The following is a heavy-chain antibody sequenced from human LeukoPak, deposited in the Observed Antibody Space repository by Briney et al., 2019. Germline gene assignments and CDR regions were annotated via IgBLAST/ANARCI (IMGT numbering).Heavy chain of an antibody. CDR2: IYYSGST. CDR1: GGTISSSSYY. Sequence: SETLSLTCTVSGGTISSSSYYWGWIRQPPGQGLEWIGSIYYSGSTYYNPSLKSRATISVDTTKNQFFLKLSSVTAADTAVYYCARQGVGATTNWGQGTLVTVSS. D-gene: IGHD1-26*01. J-gene: IGHJ4*02. V-gene: IGHV4-39*01. CDR3: ARQGVGATTN.